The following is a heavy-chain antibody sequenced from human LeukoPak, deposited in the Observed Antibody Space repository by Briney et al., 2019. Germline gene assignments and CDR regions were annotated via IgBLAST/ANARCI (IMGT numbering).Heavy chain of an antibody. V-gene: IGHV4-61*08. CDR2: IYYSGST. D-gene: IGHD6-13*01. Sequence: SETLSLTCTVSGGSISSGDYYWSWIRQPPGKGLEWIGYIYYSGSTNYNPSLKSRVTISVDTSKNQFSLKLSSVTAADTAVYYCARGFSSRWYSWFDPWGQGTLVTVSS. CDR1: GGSISSGDYY. J-gene: IGHJ5*02. CDR3: ARGFSSRWYSWFDP.